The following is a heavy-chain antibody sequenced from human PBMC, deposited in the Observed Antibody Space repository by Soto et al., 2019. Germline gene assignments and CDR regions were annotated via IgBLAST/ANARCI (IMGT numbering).Heavy chain of an antibody. CDR2: INPNSDGT. CDR3: ARDFGETSNEVSYRFHH. Sequence: EASVKVSCKASGYTFTDYYMHWVRQAPGQGLEWMGWINPNSDGTNYARKFQGRVSMTRDTSTRTAYMELSRLRSDDTAVYYYARDFGETSNEVSYRFHHWGQGTLVTVSS. CDR1: GYTFTDYY. V-gene: IGHV1-2*02. D-gene: IGHD3-16*01. J-gene: IGHJ4*02.